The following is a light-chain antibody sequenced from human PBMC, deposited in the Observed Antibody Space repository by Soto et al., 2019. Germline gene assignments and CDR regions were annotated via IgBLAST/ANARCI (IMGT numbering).Light chain of an antibody. CDR1: QSISNW. CDR2: GAS. V-gene: IGKV1-5*01. CDR3: QQYNSYSLF. J-gene: IGKJ2*01. Sequence: IQMTQSPSTLSASVGDRVTITCRASQSISNWLAWYQQKPGKAPKLLIYGASSLESGVPSRFSGSGSGTEFTLTISSLQPDDFATYYCQQYNSYSLFFGQGTKLEIK.